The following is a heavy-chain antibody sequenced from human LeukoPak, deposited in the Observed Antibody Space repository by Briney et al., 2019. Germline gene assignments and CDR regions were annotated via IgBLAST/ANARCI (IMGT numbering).Heavy chain of an antibody. D-gene: IGHD5-18*01. CDR1: GFTLSRYW. V-gene: IGHV3-23*01. J-gene: IGHJ4*02. Sequence: GSLRLSCAASGFTLSRYWMSWVRQAPGKGLEWVSVISDRGGGTYYADSVKGRLTISRDNTKNTLYLQMNSLRAEDTAVYYCASQTTGFGYSYGLFDYWGQGTLVTVSS. CDR3: ASQTTGFGYSYGLFDY. CDR2: ISDRGGGT.